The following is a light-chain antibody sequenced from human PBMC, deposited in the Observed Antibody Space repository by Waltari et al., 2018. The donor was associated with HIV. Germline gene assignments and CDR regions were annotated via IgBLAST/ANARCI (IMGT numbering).Light chain of an antibody. V-gene: IGLV2-14*03. Sequence: SALTQPASVSGSPGQSITISCSGTSGDVGGYNFVSWYQKHPGKAPTLIIYNVSSRPSGVSIRFSGSRSANTASLTISGLQVEDEADYFCSSYTSSGPRYVLFGGGTRLTVL. CDR1: SGDVGGYNF. J-gene: IGLJ2*01. CDR2: NVS. CDR3: SSYTSSGPRYVL.